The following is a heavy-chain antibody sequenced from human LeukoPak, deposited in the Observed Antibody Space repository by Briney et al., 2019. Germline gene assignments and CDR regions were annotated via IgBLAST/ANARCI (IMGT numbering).Heavy chain of an antibody. Sequence: GGSLRLSCAASGFTFSSYAMHWVRQAPGKGLEWVAVISYDGSNKYYADSVKGRFTISRDNSENTLYLQMNSLRAEDTAVYYCAKSPSSWKFDSWGQGPLVTVSS. V-gene: IGHV3-30-3*02. D-gene: IGHD6-13*01. J-gene: IGHJ4*02. CDR2: ISYDGSNK. CDR3: AKSPSSWKFDS. CDR1: GFTFSSYA.